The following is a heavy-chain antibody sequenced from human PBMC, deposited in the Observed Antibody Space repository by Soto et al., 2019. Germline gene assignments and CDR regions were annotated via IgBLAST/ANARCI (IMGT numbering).Heavy chain of an antibody. D-gene: IGHD3-22*01. J-gene: IGHJ4*02. Sequence: GGSLRLSCAASGFTFSSYAMSWVRQAPGKGLEWVSAISGRGGSTYYADSVKGRFTISRDNSKNTLYLQMNSLRAEDTAVYYCAKGAYYYDSSGSFLDYWGRGTLVTVSS. CDR3: AKGAYYYDSSGSFLDY. CDR2: ISGRGGST. CDR1: GFTFSSYA. V-gene: IGHV3-23*01.